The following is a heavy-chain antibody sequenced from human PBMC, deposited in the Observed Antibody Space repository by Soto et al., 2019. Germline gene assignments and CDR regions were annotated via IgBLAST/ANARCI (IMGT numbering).Heavy chain of an antibody. CDR2: ISGSGDST. J-gene: IGHJ4*02. V-gene: IGHV3-23*01. CDR3: AKDRSSGWSFDY. Sequence: GGSLRLSCAASGFTFSTYAMNWVRQAPGKGLEWVSGISGSGDSTYYADSVKGRFTVSRDNSKNTLYLQMNSLRVEDTAVFYCAKDRSSGWSFDYWGQRTPVTVSS. CDR1: GFTFSTYA. D-gene: IGHD6-19*01.